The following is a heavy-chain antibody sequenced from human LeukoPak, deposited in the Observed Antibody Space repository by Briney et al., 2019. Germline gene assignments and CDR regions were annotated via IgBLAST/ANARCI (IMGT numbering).Heavy chain of an antibody. CDR2: ISSSSSYI. J-gene: IGHJ4*02. Sequence: GGSLRLSCAASGFTFSSYSMNWVRQAPGKGLEWGSSISSSSSYIYYADSVKGRFTVSRDNARNSLYLQMNSLRAEDTAVYYCARDLPGRDYYFDYWGQGTLVTVAS. V-gene: IGHV3-21*01. CDR3: ARDLPGRDYYFDY. D-gene: IGHD3-10*01. CDR1: GFTFSSYS.